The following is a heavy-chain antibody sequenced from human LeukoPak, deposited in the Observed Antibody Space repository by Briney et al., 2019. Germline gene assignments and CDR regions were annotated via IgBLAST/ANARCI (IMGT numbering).Heavy chain of an antibody. J-gene: IGHJ5*02. V-gene: IGHV3-30*18. CDR2: ISYDGSNK. D-gene: IGHD6-6*01. CDR1: GFTFSSYG. Sequence: GGSLRLSCAASGFTFSSYGMHWVRQAPGKGLEWVAVISYDGSNKYYADSVKGRFTISRENSKNTLYLQMNSLRAEDRAVYYCAKAPVIAARPFDPWGQGTLVTVSS. CDR3: AKAPVIAARPFDP.